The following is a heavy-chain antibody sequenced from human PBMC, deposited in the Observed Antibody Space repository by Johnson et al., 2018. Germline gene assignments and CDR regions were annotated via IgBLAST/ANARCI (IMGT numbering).Heavy chain of an antibody. V-gene: IGHV1-69*01. J-gene: IGHJ3*02. CDR3: ARGVGLSGYSDAFDI. CDR2: IIPIFGTA. CDR1: GGTFSSYA. Sequence: QVQLVQGGAEVKKAGASVEVVCTASGGTFSSYAISWVRQAPGQGLEWMGGIIPIFGTANYAQKFQGRVTITADESTSTAYMELSSRRAEDTAVYYCARGVGLSGYSDAFDIWGQGTMVTVSS. D-gene: IGHD3-3*01.